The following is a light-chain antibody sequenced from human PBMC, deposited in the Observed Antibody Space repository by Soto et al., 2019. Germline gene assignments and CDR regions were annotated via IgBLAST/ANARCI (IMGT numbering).Light chain of an antibody. CDR2: GTS. V-gene: IGKV3-20*01. Sequence: EVVLTQSPGTLSLSPGESATLSCRASQSVSGMYLAWYQQKPGQAPRLLIYGTSNRATGIPDRFSGSGSGTDFTLTIRRLEPEDFAMYFCQQYDNSPFTFGPVTKVDIK. CDR3: QQYDNSPFT. J-gene: IGKJ3*01. CDR1: QSVSGMY.